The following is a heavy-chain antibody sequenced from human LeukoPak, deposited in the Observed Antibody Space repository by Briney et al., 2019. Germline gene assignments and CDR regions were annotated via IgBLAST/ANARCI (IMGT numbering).Heavy chain of an antibody. CDR2: MNPNSGNT. CDR1: GYTFTSYD. V-gene: IGHV1-8*01. D-gene: IGHD3-10*01. CDR3: ARAAMVRGVIITGYYYYYYYYMDV. J-gene: IGHJ6*03. Sequence: ASVKVSCKASGYTFTSYDINWVRQATGQGLEWMGWMNPNSGNTGYAQKFQGRVTMTRNTSISTAYMELSSLRSEDTAVYYCARAAMVRGVIITGYYYYYYYYMDVWGKGTTVTIPS.